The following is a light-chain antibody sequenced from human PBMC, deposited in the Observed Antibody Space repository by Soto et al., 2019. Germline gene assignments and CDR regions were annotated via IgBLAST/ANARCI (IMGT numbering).Light chain of an antibody. CDR3: QQFGGSPQT. CDR1: QSVSNY. Sequence: EIVLTQSPGTLSLSPGERATLSCRASQSVSNYLVWYQQKPGQAPRLLIYGASSRATGIPDRFSGSGSGTDFTLTISRLEPEDFAVYYCQQFGGSPQTFGQGTKVDIE. V-gene: IGKV3-20*01. J-gene: IGKJ1*01. CDR2: GAS.